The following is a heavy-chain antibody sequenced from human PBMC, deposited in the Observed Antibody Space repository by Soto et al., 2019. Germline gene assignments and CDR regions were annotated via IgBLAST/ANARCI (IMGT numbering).Heavy chain of an antibody. D-gene: IGHD2-8*02. CDR3: AKSTGGGVLGAFDV. V-gene: IGHV3-23*01. CDR1: GFTFGNYA. Sequence: EVQLLESGGGLVQPGGSLRLSCAASGFTFGNYAMSWVRQAPGEGLEWVSTIGGGGGDAYYPDSVKGRFTISRDNSKNTLYLQMNSLRADDTAMYYCAKSTGGGVLGAFDVWGQGTLVTVSS. CDR2: IGGGGGDA. J-gene: IGHJ3*01.